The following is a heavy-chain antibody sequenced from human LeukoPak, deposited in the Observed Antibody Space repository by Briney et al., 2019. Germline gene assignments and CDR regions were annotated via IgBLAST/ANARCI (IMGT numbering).Heavy chain of an antibody. V-gene: IGHV1-3*01. CDR2: INAGNGNT. CDR1: GYTFTSYA. D-gene: IGHD3-22*01. CDR3: ARDYYDSSGEAIFDY. J-gene: IGHJ4*02. Sequence: ASVKVSCKASGYTFTSYAMHWVRQAPGQRLEWMGWINAGNGNTKYSQKFQGRVTITRDTSASTAYMELSSLRSEDTAVYYCARDYYDSSGEAIFDYWGQGTLVTVSS.